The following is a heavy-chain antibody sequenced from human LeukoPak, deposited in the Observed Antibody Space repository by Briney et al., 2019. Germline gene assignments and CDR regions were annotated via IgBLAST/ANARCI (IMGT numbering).Heavy chain of an antibody. J-gene: IGHJ4*02. CDR3: AKGYYFDTSGYYYEGDHFDS. V-gene: IGHV3-23*01. Sequence: GGSLRLSCAASGFTFSSYAMSWVRQAPGKGLEWVSTISGSGGSTYYADSVKGRFTISRDNPKKTMYLQMISLRVEDTAVYYCAKGYYFDTSGYYYEGDHFDSWGQGTLVTVSS. CDR1: GFTFSSYA. CDR2: ISGSGGST. D-gene: IGHD3-22*01.